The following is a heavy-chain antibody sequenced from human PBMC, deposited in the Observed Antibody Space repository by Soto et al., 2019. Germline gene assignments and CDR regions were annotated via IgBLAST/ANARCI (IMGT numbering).Heavy chain of an antibody. V-gene: IGHV4-59*01. Sequence: SETLSLTCTFSVVSISTYYWSWLRQPPGKGLEWIGYLYYNGSPKYNSSLESRVTISIDTSKNQFSLKLTSVTAADTAVYYCARSRGENRWFEPWGQVTLVTVSS. CDR1: VVSISTYY. CDR2: LYYNGSP. D-gene: IGHD3-10*01. J-gene: IGHJ5*02. CDR3: ARSRGENRWFEP.